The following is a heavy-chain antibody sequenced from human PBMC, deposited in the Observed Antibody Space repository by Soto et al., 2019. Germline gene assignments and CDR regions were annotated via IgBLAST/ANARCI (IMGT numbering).Heavy chain of an antibody. D-gene: IGHD3-10*01. Sequence: EEQLLESGGGLVQPGGSLRLSCAASGFTFSSYAMNWVRQAPGKGLEWVSAISGSGGSTYYADSVKGRFTISRDNSKNTLYLQMNSLRAEEMAVYYCAKDVWGAWFGDLLRDGMDVWGQGTTVTVPS. V-gene: IGHV3-23*01. J-gene: IGHJ6*02. CDR2: ISGSGGST. CDR1: GFTFSSYA. CDR3: AKDVWGAWFGDLLRDGMDV.